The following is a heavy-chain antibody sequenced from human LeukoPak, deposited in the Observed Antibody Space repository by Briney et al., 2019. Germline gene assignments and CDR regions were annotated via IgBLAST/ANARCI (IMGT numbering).Heavy chain of an antibody. J-gene: IGHJ6*02. CDR3: ARDGHSGYGETGYYYYGMDV. CDR2: ISYDGSNK. Sequence: GGSLRLSCAASGFTFSSYAMSWVRQAPGKGLEWVAVISYDGSNKYYADSVKGRFTISRDNSKNTLYLQMNSLRAEDTAVYYCARDGHSGYGETGYYYYGMDVWGQGTTVTVSS. V-gene: IGHV3-30-3*01. CDR1: GFTFSSYA. D-gene: IGHD5-12*01.